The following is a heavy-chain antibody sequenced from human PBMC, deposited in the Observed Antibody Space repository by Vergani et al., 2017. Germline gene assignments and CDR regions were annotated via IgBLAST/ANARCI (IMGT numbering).Heavy chain of an antibody. CDR1: GGTFSSYT. CDR3: ARYHSSDY. V-gene: IGHV1-69*09. Sequence: QVQLVQSGAEVKKPGSSVKVSCKASGGTFSSYTISWVRQAPGQGLEWMGRIIPILGIANYAQKFQGKVTITSDKSTSTAYMELSRLRSDDTAVYYCARYHSSDYWGQGTLVTVSS. J-gene: IGHJ4*02. D-gene: IGHD6-13*01. CDR2: IIPILGIA.